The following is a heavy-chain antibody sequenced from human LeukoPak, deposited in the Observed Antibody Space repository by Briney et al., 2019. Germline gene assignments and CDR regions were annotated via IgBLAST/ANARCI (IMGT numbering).Heavy chain of an antibody. CDR2: ISSDGRST. CDR3: TRERLERHDAFDM. D-gene: IGHD1-1*01. Sequence: DPGGSLRLSCAASGFTFSSHWMHWVRQAPGKGLVWVSRISSDGRSTSNADPVKGRFTISRDNAKNTLYLQMNSLRADDTAVYYCTRERLERHDAFDMWGQGTVVTVSS. V-gene: IGHV3-74*01. J-gene: IGHJ3*02. CDR1: GFTFSSHW.